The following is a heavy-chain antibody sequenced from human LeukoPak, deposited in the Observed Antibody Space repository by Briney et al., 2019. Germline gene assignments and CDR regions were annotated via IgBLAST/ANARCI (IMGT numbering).Heavy chain of an antibody. CDR3: ARDWRPQYYDILTGYLPYDY. CDR2: INPNSGGT. Sequence: ASVKVSCKASGYTFTGYYMHWVRQAPGQGLEWMGWINPNSGGTNYAQKFQGRVTMTTDTSTSTAYMELRSLRSDDTAVYYCARDWRPQYYDILTGYLPYDYWGQGTLVTVSS. J-gene: IGHJ4*02. CDR1: GYTFTGYY. V-gene: IGHV1-2*02. D-gene: IGHD3-9*01.